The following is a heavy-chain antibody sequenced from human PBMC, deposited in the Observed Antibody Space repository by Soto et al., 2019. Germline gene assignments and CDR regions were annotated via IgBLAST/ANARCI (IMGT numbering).Heavy chain of an antibody. CDR3: ARGGRRGTMIVVVIRTPTYNCFDP. Sequence: LSLTCAVYGGSFSGYYWSWIRQPPGKGLEWIGEINHSGSTNYNPSLKSRVTISVDTSKNQFSLKLSSVTAADTAVYYCARGGRRGTMIVVVIRTPTYNCFDPWGQGTLVTVSS. CDR2: INHSGST. CDR1: GGSFSGYY. V-gene: IGHV4-34*01. J-gene: IGHJ5*02. D-gene: IGHD3-22*01.